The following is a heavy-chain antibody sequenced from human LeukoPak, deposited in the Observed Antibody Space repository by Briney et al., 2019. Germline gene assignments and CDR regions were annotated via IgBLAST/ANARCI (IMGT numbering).Heavy chain of an antibody. Sequence: GGSLRLSCAASGFTFSSYSMNWVRQAPGKGLEWVSSISSSSSYIYYADSVKGRFTISRDNAKNSLYLQMNSLRAEDTAVYYCARDEKYYYDSSGYYYGDCWGQGTLVTVSS. CDR3: ARDEKYYYDSSGYYYGDC. D-gene: IGHD3-22*01. CDR2: ISSSSSYI. J-gene: IGHJ4*02. V-gene: IGHV3-21*01. CDR1: GFTFSSYS.